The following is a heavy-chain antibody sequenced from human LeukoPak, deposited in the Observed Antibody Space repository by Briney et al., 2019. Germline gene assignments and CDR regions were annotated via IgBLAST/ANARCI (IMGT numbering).Heavy chain of an antibody. Sequence: SETLSLTCSVSGGSFSNYFWSWVRQPAGKGLEWIGRIYPSGNTNYNPSLKSRVTLSVDTSKTHFYLSLSSVTAADTAVYYCAREDSGSYYNYYYFYMDVWGKGTTVTISS. V-gene: IGHV4-4*07. J-gene: IGHJ6*03. CDR2: IYPSGNT. CDR3: AREDSGSYYNYYYFYMDV. CDR1: GGSFSNYF. D-gene: IGHD3-10*01.